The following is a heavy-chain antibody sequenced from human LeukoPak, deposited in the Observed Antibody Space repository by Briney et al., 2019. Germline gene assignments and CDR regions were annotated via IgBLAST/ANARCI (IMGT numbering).Heavy chain of an antibody. Sequence: GGSLRLSCAASGFTVSKSYMSWVRQAPGKGLEWVSVIYSGGSTYNADSVKGRFTISRDNSKNTLYLQMNSLRAEDTAVYYCARAPYGDSQGYWGQGTLVTVSS. J-gene: IGHJ4*02. CDR1: GFTVSKSY. V-gene: IGHV3-53*01. CDR3: ARAPYGDSQGY. CDR2: IYSGGST. D-gene: IGHD4-17*01.